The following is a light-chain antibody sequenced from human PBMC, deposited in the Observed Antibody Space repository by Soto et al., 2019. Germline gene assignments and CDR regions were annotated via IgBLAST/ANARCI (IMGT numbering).Light chain of an antibody. J-gene: IGLJ3*02. CDR2: GNS. CDR1: SSDIGAGYD. V-gene: IGLV1-40*01. Sequence: QSVLTQPPSVSGAPGQRVTISCTGSSSDIGAGYDVHWYQQLPETAPKLLIYGNSNRPSGVPDRFSGSKSGTSASLAITGLQAEDEADYYCQSFDSSLSGLWVFGGGTQLTVL. CDR3: QSFDSSLSGLWV.